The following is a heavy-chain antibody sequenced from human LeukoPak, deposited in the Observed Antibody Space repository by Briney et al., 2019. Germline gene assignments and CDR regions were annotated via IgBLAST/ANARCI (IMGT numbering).Heavy chain of an antibody. V-gene: IGHV1-2*06. CDR2: INPNSGGT. CDR1: GYTFTGYY. CDR3: ARDERGATGGISWFDP. J-gene: IGHJ5*02. Sequence: ASVKVSCKASGYTFTGYYMHWVRQAPGQGLEWMGRINPNSGGTNSAQKFQGRVTMTRDTSISTAYMELSGLRSDDTAVYYCARDERGATGGISWFDPWGQGTLVTVSS. D-gene: IGHD6-13*01.